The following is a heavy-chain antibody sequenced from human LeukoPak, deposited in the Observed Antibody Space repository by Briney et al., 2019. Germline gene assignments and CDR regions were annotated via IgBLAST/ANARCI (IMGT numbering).Heavy chain of an antibody. CDR3: ARDRYGSGSYYDY. CDR2: IYCSGST. Sequence: PSETLSLTCTVSGGSISSYYWSWIRQPPGKGLEWIGYIYCSGSTNYNPSLKSRVTISVDTSKNQSSLKLSSVTAADTAVYYCARDRYGSGSYYDYWGQGTLVTVSS. CDR1: GGSISSYY. V-gene: IGHV4-59*01. J-gene: IGHJ4*02. D-gene: IGHD3-10*01.